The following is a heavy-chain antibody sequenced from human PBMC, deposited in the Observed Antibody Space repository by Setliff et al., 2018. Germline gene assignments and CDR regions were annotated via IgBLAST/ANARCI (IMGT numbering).Heavy chain of an antibody. CDR2: INPSGGST. D-gene: IGHD1-26*01. Sequence: AASVKVSCKASGYTFTSYYMHWVRQAPGQGLEWMGIINPSGGSTSYAQKFQGRVTMTRDTSIRTAYMELRRLRSGDTALYYCAREIGGADGFDFWGQGTLVTVSS. CDR1: GYTFTSYY. V-gene: IGHV1-46*01. CDR3: AREIGGADGFDF. J-gene: IGHJ3*01.